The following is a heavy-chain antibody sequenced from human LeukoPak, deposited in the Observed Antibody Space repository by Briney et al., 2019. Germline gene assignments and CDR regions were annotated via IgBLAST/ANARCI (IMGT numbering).Heavy chain of an antibody. Sequence: SETLSLTCTVSGGSISNTGYYWGWIRQPPGKGLEWIVTMYHSGSTYYSPSLQSRIITSVDTSKNQFSLKLSSVTAADTAVYYCARDNYGSGRGYYYYMDVWGKGTTVTVSS. CDR2: MYHSGST. V-gene: IGHV4-39*07. J-gene: IGHJ6*03. CDR1: GGSISNTGYY. D-gene: IGHD3-10*01. CDR3: ARDNYGSGRGYYYYMDV.